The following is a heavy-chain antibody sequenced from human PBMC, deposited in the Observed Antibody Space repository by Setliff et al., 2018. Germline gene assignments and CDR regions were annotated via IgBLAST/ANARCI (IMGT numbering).Heavy chain of an antibody. D-gene: IGHD7-27*01. CDR2: IKSSGSSI. CDR3: ARDANWGIERGFDS. J-gene: IGHJ4*02. V-gene: IGHV3-48*03. Sequence: GGSLRLSCAASGFTFSNYDMNWVRQAPGKGLEWVSYIKSSGSSIYYADSVKGRFTISRDNAKNLLYLHMHSLRIDDTAVYFCARDANWGIERGFDSWGQGTLVTVSS. CDR1: GFTFSNYD.